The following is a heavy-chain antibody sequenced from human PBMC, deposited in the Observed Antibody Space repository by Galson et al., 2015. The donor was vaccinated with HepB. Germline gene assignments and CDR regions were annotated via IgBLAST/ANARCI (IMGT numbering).Heavy chain of an antibody. Sequence: SVKVSCKASGGTFNSFAISWVRQAPGQGLEWMGRSIPLLGKPNYAKKFQGRVTITADKSTNTVYMELSSLRSEDTAVYYCARTGLDYDLLTGSWLSYYFDYWGQGTLVTVSS. V-gene: IGHV1-69*04. J-gene: IGHJ4*02. CDR2: SIPLLGKP. CDR3: ARTGLDYDLLTGSWLSYYFDY. CDR1: GGTFNSFA. D-gene: IGHD3-9*01.